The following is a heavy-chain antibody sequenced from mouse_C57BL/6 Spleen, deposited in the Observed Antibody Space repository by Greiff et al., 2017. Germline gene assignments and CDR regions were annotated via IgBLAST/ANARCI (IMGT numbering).Heavy chain of an antibody. Sequence: EVKLQESGPGMVKPSQSLSLTCTVTGYSITSGYDWHWIRHFPGNKLEWMGYISYSGSTNYNPSLKSRISITHDTSKNHFFLKLNSVTTEDTATYYCARRNSNYDPHWYFDVWGTGTTVTVSS. CDR1: GYSITSGYD. D-gene: IGHD2-5*01. CDR3: ARRNSNYDPHWYFDV. CDR2: ISYSGST. J-gene: IGHJ1*03. V-gene: IGHV3-1*01.